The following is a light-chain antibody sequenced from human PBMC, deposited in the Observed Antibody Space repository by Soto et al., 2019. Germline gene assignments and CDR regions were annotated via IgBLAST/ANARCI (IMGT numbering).Light chain of an antibody. CDR1: QSVGSN. J-gene: IGKJ1*01. V-gene: IGKV3-15*01. Sequence: EIVMTQSPATLSVSPGDRAALSCRASQSVGSNLAWYQQKPGQAPRLLIYGASTTATGIPARFSGSGSGTEYTLTISSRQSEDFAIYFCQQYNNWPPDRTFGQGTKVEIK. CDR2: GAS. CDR3: QQYNNWPPDRT.